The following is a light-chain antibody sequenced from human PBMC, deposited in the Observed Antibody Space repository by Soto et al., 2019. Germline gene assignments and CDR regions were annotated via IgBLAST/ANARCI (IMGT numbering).Light chain of an antibody. J-gene: IGKJ1*01. CDR3: QPYGNSPLWT. Sequence: IVLTQSPGTLSLSPGERATLSCRASQSVSSSYLAWYQQKPGQAPRLLIYAASSRATGIPDRFSGSGSGTDFTLTISRLEPEDFAVYYCQPYGNSPLWTFGQGTKVEI. CDR1: QSVSSSY. V-gene: IGKV3-20*01. CDR2: AAS.